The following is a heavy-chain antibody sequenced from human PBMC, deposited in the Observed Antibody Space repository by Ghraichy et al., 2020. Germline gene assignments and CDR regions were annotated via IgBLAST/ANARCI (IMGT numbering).Heavy chain of an antibody. Sequence: GGSLRLSCAASGFTFSSYSMNWVRQAPGKGLEWVSSISSSSSYIYYADSVKGRFTISRDNAKNSLYLQMNSLRAEDTAVYYCARDRPPYSYGQGMIAFDIWGQGTMVTVSS. CDR1: GFTFSSYS. V-gene: IGHV3-21*01. J-gene: IGHJ3*02. D-gene: IGHD5-18*01. CDR2: ISSSSSYI. CDR3: ARDRPPYSYGQGMIAFDI.